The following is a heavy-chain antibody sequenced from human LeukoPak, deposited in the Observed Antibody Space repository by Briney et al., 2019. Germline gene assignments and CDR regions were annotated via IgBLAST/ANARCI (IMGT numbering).Heavy chain of an antibody. CDR2: ISWNSGSI. Sequence: PGRSLRLSCAASGFTFDDYAMHWVRQAPGKGLEWVSGISWNSGSIGYADSVKGRFTISRDNSQNTLYLQMNSLRAEDTAVYYCAKGLYNWNYGDYFDYWGQGTLVTVSS. J-gene: IGHJ4*02. CDR1: GFTFDDYA. D-gene: IGHD1-7*01. V-gene: IGHV3-9*01. CDR3: AKGLYNWNYGDYFDY.